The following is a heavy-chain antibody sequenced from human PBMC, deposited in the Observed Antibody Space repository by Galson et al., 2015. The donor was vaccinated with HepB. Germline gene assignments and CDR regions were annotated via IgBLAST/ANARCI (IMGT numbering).Heavy chain of an antibody. V-gene: IGHV3-48*01. D-gene: IGHD3-22*01. J-gene: IGHJ4*02. CDR3: ARDLGWPEADTRQSYYDTSDPSGY. CDR2: ICGSSTTI. CDR1: GFTFSSYS. Sequence: SLRLSCAASGFTFSSYSMNWVRQAPGKGLEWVSYICGSSTTIYYADSVKGRFTISRDNAKKSLYLQMNSLRVDDTAVYYCARDLGWPEADTRQSYYDTSDPSGYWGQGTLVTVSS.